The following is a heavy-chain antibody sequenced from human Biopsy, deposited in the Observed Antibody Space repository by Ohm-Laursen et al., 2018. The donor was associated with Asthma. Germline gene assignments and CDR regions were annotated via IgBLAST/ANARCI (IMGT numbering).Heavy chain of an antibody. Sequence: SLRLSCAASGFVFSQSGMHWVRQAPGKGLEWVALVSSDGHNKYYEDSVKGRFTISRDNSKNSLYLQINSLRVEDSAVYYCARESGQDYGGFGSFDRWGQGKMVAVSS. CDR3: ARESGQDYGGFGSFDR. CDR2: VSSDGHNK. CDR1: GFVFSQSG. J-gene: IGHJ3*02. V-gene: IGHV3-30*03. D-gene: IGHD4-23*01.